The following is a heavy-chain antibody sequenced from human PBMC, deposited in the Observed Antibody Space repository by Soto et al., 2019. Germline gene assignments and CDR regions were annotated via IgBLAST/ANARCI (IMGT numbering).Heavy chain of an antibody. V-gene: IGHV3-30*18. CDR1: GFIFSRYG. Sequence: PGGSLRLSCEASGFIFSRYGMHWVRQAPGKGLEWVVVISYDGSNKYYAESVKGRFIISRDKSENTLYLQMNSLRAEDTAVYYCAKDLGSGKPYYYYAMDVWGQGTTVTVSS. CDR3: AKDLGSGKPYYYYAMDV. D-gene: IGHD3-10*01. J-gene: IGHJ6*02. CDR2: ISYDGSNK.